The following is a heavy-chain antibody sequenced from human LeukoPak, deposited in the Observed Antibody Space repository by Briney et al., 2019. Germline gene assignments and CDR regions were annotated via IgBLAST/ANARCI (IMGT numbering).Heavy chain of an antibody. CDR2: IYHSGST. D-gene: IGHD3-3*01. J-gene: IGHJ4*02. CDR1: GYSISSGYY. Sequence: SETLSLTCTVSGYSISSGYYWGWIRQPPGKGLEWIGSIYHSGSTYYNPSLKSRVTISVDTSRNQFSLKLSSVTAADTAVYYCARGGDLLEWLLYEGTFDYWGQGTLVTVSS. V-gene: IGHV4-38-2*02. CDR3: ARGGDLLEWLLYEGTFDY.